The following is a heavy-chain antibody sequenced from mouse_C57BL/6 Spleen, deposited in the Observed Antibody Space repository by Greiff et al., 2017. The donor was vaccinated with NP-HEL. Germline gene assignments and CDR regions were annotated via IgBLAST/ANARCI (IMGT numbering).Heavy chain of an antibody. CDR3: AAYGSSWFAY. J-gene: IGHJ3*01. V-gene: IGHV1-82*01. Sequence: QVQLQQSGPELVKPGASVKISCKASGYAFSSSWMNWVKQRPGKGLEWIGRIYPGDGDTNYNGKFKGKATLTADNSSSTAYMQLSSLTSEDSAVYFCAAYGSSWFAYWGQGTLVTVSA. D-gene: IGHD1-1*01. CDR2: IYPGDGDT. CDR1: GYAFSSSW.